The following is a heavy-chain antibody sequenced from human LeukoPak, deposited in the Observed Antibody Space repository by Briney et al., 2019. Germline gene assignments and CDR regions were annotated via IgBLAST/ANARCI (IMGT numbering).Heavy chain of an antibody. CDR1: GGTFSSYA. CDR2: IIPIFGTA. J-gene: IGHJ4*02. D-gene: IGHD1-26*01. CDR3: ARDLVDGVGAPGAY. V-gene: IGHV1-69*05. Sequence: GASVKVSCKASGGTFSSYAISWVRQAPGQGLEWMGRIIPIFGTANYAQKFQGRVTITTDESTSTAYMELSSLRSEDTAVYYCARDLVDGVGAPGAYWGQGALVTVSS.